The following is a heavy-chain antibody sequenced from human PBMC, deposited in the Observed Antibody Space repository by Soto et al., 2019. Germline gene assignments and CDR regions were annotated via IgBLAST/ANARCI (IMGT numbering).Heavy chain of an antibody. V-gene: IGHV4-59*01. CDR3: ARDNGYRYGYTFPH. CDR2: IYYSGST. CDR1: GGSISSYY. J-gene: IGHJ4*02. Sequence: SETLSLTCTVSGGSISSYYWSWIRQPPGKGLEWIGYIYYSGSTNYNPSLKSRVTISVDTSKNQFSLKLSSVTAADTAVYYCARDNGYRYGYTFPHWGQGSLVTIS. D-gene: IGHD5-18*01.